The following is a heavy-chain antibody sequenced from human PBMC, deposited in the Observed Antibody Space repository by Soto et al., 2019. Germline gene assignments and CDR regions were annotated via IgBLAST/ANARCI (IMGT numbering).Heavy chain of an antibody. J-gene: IGHJ4*02. CDR3: SRVGGVGAPPGTDF. CDR1: GGTFSSYV. CDR2: VIPILGQA. Sequence: QLVQSGAEVKKPGSSVKISCKASGGTFSSYVISWLRQAPGQGLEWMGGVIPILGQAYYAPNLQGRVTITADGSTRTAYMELNRLTSADMAVYFCSRVGGVGAPPGTDFWGQGTLVTVSS. V-gene: IGHV1-69*01. D-gene: IGHD1-26*01.